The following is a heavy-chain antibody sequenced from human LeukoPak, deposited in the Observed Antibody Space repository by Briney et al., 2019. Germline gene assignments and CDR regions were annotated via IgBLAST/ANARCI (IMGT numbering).Heavy chain of an antibody. Sequence: SETLSLTCAVYGGSFSGYYWSWIRQPPGKGLEWIGEINHSGSTNYNPSPKSRVTISVDTSKNQFSLKLSSVTAADTAVYYCARRGRMQRLVRYFDYWGQGTLVTVSS. CDR3: ARRGRMQRLVRYFDY. V-gene: IGHV4-34*01. CDR1: GGSFSGYY. D-gene: IGHD6-13*01. CDR2: INHSGST. J-gene: IGHJ4*02.